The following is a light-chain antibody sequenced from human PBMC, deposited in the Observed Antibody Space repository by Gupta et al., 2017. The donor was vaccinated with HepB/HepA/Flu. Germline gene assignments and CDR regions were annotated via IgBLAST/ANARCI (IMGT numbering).Light chain of an antibody. V-gene: IGLV1-47*01. CDR2: RNN. Sequence: SVLTQPLSASGTPGQWVTISCSGSSSNIGRNYVYWYQQLPGPASKRLIYRNNQRRAGVPVRISGSKSGTSASRAISGLRSEEEAEDYCAAWDDSRSRGGRVWVFGGGTKLTVL. J-gene: IGLJ3*02. CDR3: AAWDDSRSRGGRVWV. CDR1: SSNIGRNY.